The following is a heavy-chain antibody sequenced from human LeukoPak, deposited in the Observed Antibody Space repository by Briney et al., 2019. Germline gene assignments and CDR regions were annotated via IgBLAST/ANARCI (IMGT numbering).Heavy chain of an antibody. CDR1: GFTFSSYW. D-gene: IGHD2-15*01. Sequence: GGSLRLSCAASGFTFSSYWMSWVRQAPGKGLEWVANINQDGSEKYYVDSVKGRFSISRDNAKNSLYLQMSSLRAEDTALYYCASRSSVAASGPGWGQGTLVTVSS. CDR3: ASRSSVAASGPG. J-gene: IGHJ4*02. V-gene: IGHV3-7*01. CDR2: INQDGSEK.